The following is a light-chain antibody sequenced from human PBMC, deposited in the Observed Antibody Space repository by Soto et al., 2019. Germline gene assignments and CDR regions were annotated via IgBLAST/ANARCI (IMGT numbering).Light chain of an antibody. CDR2: DAS. J-gene: IGKJ2*02. CDR3: QQRSNGPLCT. CDR1: QSVSSY. V-gene: IGKV3-11*01. Sequence: EIVLTQSPATLSLSPGERATLSCRASQSVSSYLAWYQQKPGQAPRLLIYDASNRATGIPARFSGSGSGTDFTLSISSLEPGAFAFYYCQQRSNGPLCTFGQGTKLESK.